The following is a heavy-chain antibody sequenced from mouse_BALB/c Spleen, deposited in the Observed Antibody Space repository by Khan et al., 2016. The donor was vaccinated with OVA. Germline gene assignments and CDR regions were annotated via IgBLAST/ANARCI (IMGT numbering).Heavy chain of an antibody. D-gene: IGHD1-1*01. CDR1: GYTFTSYT. V-gene: IGHV1-4*01. Sequence: QVQLQQSGAELARPGASVKMSCKASGYTFTSYTMHWVKQRPGQGLEWIGYIIPSTVYTNYNQKFKDKATLTADKSSSTAYMQLSSLTSADSAVYYCARDFHDYGSRGAMDKWGQGTSVTVSS. CDR2: IIPSTVYT. J-gene: IGHJ4*01. CDR3: ARDFHDYGSRGAMDK.